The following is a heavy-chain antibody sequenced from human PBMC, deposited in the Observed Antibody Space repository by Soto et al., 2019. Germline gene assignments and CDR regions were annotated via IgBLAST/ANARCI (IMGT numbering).Heavy chain of an antibody. D-gene: IGHD1-26*01. CDR2: IYSDGTST. V-gene: IGHV3-74*01. CDR1: GFTFDYYW. CDR3: ARGDRGVFHV. J-gene: IGHJ3*01. Sequence: EVQLVESGGGLVQPGESLSLSCAASGFTFDYYWMHWVRQAPGKGLVWVSRIYSDGTSTTYAYSVKGRFTISRDNAKNTVPRQMNRLRADDTAVYYWARGDRGVFHVWGQGTVGNVSS.